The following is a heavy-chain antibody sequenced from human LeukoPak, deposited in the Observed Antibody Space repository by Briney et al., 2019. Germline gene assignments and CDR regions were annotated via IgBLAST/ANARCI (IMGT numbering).Heavy chain of an antibody. CDR2: INTNTGNP. J-gene: IGHJ5*02. CDR1: GYTFINYA. Sequence: GASVKVSCKTSGYTFINYAMNWVRQAPGQGLEWMGWINTNTGNPTYAQGFTGRFVFSLDTSVSTAYLQISSLKAEDTAVYYCARTSTGVGVNWFDPWGQGTLVTVSS. D-gene: IGHD1-26*01. V-gene: IGHV7-4-1*02. CDR3: ARTSTGVGVNWFDP.